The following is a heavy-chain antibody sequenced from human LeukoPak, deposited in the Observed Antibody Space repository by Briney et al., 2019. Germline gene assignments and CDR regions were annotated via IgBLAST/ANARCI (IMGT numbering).Heavy chain of an antibody. D-gene: IGHD2-2*01. CDR1: GFTFNNYA. J-gene: IGHJ5*02. CDR2: IYSGGST. CDR3: AGDEDCSSTSCLGGFDP. V-gene: IGHV3-66*02. Sequence: PGGSLRLSCAASGFTFNNYAMSWVRQAPGKGLEWVSVIYSGGSTYYADSVKGRFTISRDNSKNTLYLQMNSLRAEDTAVYYCAGDEDCSSTSCLGGFDPWGQGTLVTVSS.